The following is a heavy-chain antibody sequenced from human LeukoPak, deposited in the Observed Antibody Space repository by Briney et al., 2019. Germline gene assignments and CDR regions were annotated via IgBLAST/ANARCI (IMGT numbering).Heavy chain of an antibody. V-gene: IGHV3-48*03. CDR1: GFTFSSYE. Sequence: GGSLRLSCAASGFTFSSYELYWVRQAPGKGLEWISYISSSSTIIKYADSVRGRFTTSRDDAKNSLYLHMNSLRVEDTAIYYCARKTDRLGAVGRDRYFDLWGRGTLITVSS. J-gene: IGHJ2*01. CDR2: ISSSSTII. D-gene: IGHD6-13*01. CDR3: ARKTDRLGAVGRDRYFDL.